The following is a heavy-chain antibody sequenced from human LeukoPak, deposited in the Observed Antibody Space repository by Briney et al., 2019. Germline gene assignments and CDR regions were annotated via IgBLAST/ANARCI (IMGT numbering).Heavy chain of an antibody. CDR3: ARGPSGWGPLDY. J-gene: IGHJ4*02. Sequence: GGSLRLSCAASGFTFSSYWMHWVRQAPGKGLVWVSRINSDGSIRNYVDSVRGRFTISRDNGKNTLYLEMRSLRAEDTAVYYCARGPSGWGPLDYWGQGTLVTVSS. CDR1: GFTFSSYW. D-gene: IGHD7-27*01. CDR2: INSDGSIR. V-gene: IGHV3-74*01.